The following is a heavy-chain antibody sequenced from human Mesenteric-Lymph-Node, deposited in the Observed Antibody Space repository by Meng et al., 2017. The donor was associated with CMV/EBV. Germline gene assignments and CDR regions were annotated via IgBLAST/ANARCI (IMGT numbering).Heavy chain of an antibody. CDR1: GYRFTTYW. CDR2: IYPGDSDT. V-gene: IGHV5-51*01. Sequence: GESLKISCKGSGYRFTTYWIGWVRQMPGKGLEWMGLIYPGDSDTRYSPSFQGQVTISVDKSISTAYPQWSSLKASDTAMYYCARRVSEWGGGVIAARIDYWGQGTLVTVSS. D-gene: IGHD6-6*01. CDR3: ARRVSEWGGGVIAARIDY. J-gene: IGHJ4*02.